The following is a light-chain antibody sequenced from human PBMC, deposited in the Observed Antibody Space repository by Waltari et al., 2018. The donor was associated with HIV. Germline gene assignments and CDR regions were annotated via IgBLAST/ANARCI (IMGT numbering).Light chain of an antibody. V-gene: IGKV2-28*01. J-gene: IGKJ1*01. Sequence: DIVMSQSPLSLPVTPGEPASMSCNSSPSLLHSNGYNFLDWYFQRPGQSPQLLIYIASYRASGVPDRISGSGSGTNFTLRIGRVATEDVGVYYCLQARQTPWTFGQGTKVEI. CDR2: IAS. CDR3: LQARQTPWT. CDR1: PSLLHSNGYNF.